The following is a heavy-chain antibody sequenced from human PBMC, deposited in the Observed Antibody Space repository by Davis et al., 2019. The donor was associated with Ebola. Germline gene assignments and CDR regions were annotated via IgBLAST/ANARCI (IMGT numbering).Heavy chain of an antibody. CDR1: GGSISSYY. Sequence: MPSETLSLTCTVSGGSISSYYWSWIRQPPGKGLEWIGYIYYSGSTNYNPSLKGRVTISVDTSKNQFSLKLSSVTAADTAVYYCARARCSGGSCYFRFDYWGQGTLVTVSS. J-gene: IGHJ4*02. V-gene: IGHV4-59*01. D-gene: IGHD2-15*01. CDR2: IYYSGST. CDR3: ARARCSGGSCYFRFDY.